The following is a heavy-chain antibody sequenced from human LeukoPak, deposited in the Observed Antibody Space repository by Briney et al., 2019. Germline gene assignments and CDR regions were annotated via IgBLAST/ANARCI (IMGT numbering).Heavy chain of an antibody. CDR1: GGSFSGYY. V-gene: IGHV4-34*01. D-gene: IGHD6-13*01. J-gene: IGHJ4*02. Sequence: SETLSLTCAVYGGSFSGYYWSWIRQPPGKGLEWIGEINHSGSTNYNPSLKSRVTISVDTSKNQFSLKLSSVTAADTAVYYCARGDSSSWSFYYFDYWGQGTLVTVSS. CDR2: INHSGST. CDR3: ARGDSSSWSFYYFDY.